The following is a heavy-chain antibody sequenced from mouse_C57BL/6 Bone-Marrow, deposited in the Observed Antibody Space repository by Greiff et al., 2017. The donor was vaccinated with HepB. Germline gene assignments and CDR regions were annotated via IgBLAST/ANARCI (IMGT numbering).Heavy chain of an antibody. Sequence: VQLQQSVAELVRPGASVKLSCTASGFNIQNTYMHWVKQRPEQGLEWIGRIDPANGNTKYAPKFQGKATITADTSSNTAYLQLSSLTSEDTAIYYCARDYGSSYDYYAMDYWGQGTSVTVSS. CDR3: ARDYGSSYDYYAMDY. CDR1: GFNIQNTY. V-gene: IGHV14-3*01. CDR2: IDPANGNT. J-gene: IGHJ4*01. D-gene: IGHD1-1*01.